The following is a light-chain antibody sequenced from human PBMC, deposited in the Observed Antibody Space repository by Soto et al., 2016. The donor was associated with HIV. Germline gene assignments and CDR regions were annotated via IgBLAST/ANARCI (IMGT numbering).Light chain of an antibody. V-gene: IGLV3-21*03. J-gene: IGLJ3*02. Sequence: SYELTQPPSVSVAPGKTASITCGGDNIGSKSVHWYQQKPGQAPVLVVYDDSDRPSGTPERFSGSNSGNTATLTISRVEAGDEADYYCQVWDRSRDHPNWVFGGGTKLTI. CDR2: DDS. CDR3: QVWDRSRDHPNWV. CDR1: NIGSKS.